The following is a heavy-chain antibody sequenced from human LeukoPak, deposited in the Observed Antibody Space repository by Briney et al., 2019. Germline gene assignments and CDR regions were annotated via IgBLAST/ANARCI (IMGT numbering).Heavy chain of an antibody. CDR2: ISAYNGNT. CDR1: GYTFTSYG. Sequence: ASVKVSCTASGYTFTSYGISWVRQAPGQGLEWMGWISAYNGNTNYAQKLQGRVTMTTDTSTSTAYMELRSLRSDDTAVYYCARDWGMVRGVMYYYYYMDVWGKGTTVTISS. D-gene: IGHD3-10*01. J-gene: IGHJ6*03. V-gene: IGHV1-18*01. CDR3: ARDWGMVRGVMYYYYYMDV.